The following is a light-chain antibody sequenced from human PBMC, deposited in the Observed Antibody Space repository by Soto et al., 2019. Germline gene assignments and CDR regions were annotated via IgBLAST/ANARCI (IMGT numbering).Light chain of an antibody. Sequence: DIEMTQSPPTLSGSVGDRVTITCRASESITNRLAWYQQRPGKAPKVLIYDASNLESGVPSRFSGSGFGTEFILTISSLKPDDFATYCCQHYGGMWAFGQGTKVDIK. CDR1: ESITNR. V-gene: IGKV1-5*01. J-gene: IGKJ1*01. CDR2: DAS. CDR3: QHYGGMWA.